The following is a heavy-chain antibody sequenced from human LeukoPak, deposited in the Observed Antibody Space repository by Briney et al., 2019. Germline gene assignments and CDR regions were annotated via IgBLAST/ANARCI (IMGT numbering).Heavy chain of an antibody. CDR1: GFTFSSYA. Sequence: GGSLRLSCAASGFTFSSYAMSWVRQAPGKGLEWVSAISGSGGSTYYADSVKGRFTISRDNSKNTLYLQMSSLRAEDTAVYYCAKEYYYDSSGYTTFDYWGQGTLVTVSS. J-gene: IGHJ4*02. CDR3: AKEYYYDSSGYTTFDY. V-gene: IGHV3-23*01. CDR2: ISGSGGST. D-gene: IGHD3-22*01.